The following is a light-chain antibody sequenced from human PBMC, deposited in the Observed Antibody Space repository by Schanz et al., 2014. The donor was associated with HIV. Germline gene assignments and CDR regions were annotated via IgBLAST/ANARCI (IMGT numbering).Light chain of an antibody. V-gene: IGKV4-1*01. CDR1: QSVLSSSNNKNC. Sequence: DIVMTQSPDSLAVSLGERATINCKSSQSVLSSSNNKNCLAWYQQKPGQPPKLLIYWTSTRESGVPDRFSGSGSGTDFTLTISSLQAEDVALYYCQQYYSSPLTFGGGTKVEIK. CDR3: QQYYSSPLT. J-gene: IGKJ4*01. CDR2: WTS.